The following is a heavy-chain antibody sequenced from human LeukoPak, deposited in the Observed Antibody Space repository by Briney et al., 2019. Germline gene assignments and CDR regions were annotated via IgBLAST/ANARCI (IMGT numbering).Heavy chain of an antibody. D-gene: IGHD3-10*01. Sequence: SETLSLTCAVSGGSFSGYYWSWIRQPPGKGLEWIGEINHSGSTNYNPSLKSRVTISVDTSKNQFSLKLSSVTAADTAVYYCARGDYITPFDYWGQGTLVTVSS. V-gene: IGHV4-34*01. CDR2: INHSGST. CDR1: GGSFSGYY. CDR3: ARGDYITPFDY. J-gene: IGHJ4*02.